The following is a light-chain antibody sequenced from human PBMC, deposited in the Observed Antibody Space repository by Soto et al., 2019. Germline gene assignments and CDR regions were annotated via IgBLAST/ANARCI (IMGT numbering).Light chain of an antibody. J-gene: IGKJ5*01. CDR1: QSVSISY. CDR3: QQYGSSPPIT. CDR2: GAS. V-gene: IGKV3-20*01. Sequence: ELVLTQSPGTLSLSPGERATLSCRASQSVSISYLAWYQQKPGQAPRLLIYGASSRATGIPDRFSGSGSGTDFTLTISRLEPEDFAVYYCQQYGSSPPITFGQGTRLEIK.